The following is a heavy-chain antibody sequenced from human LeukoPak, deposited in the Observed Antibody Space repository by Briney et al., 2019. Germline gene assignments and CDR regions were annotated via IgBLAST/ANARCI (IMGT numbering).Heavy chain of an antibody. CDR1: GGSINGYY. J-gene: IGHJ4*01. Sequence: RTSETLSLTCSVSGGSINGYYWTWVRLSPGERLEWIGYIYSNWEYRLNPSLKSRLTFSLDTPKNQIFLQLASVTAADTAIYFCARQSDGWPESWGNGTLVTVSS. CDR3: ARQSDGWPES. CDR2: IYSNWEY. V-gene: IGHV4-59*08. D-gene: IGHD2-15*01.